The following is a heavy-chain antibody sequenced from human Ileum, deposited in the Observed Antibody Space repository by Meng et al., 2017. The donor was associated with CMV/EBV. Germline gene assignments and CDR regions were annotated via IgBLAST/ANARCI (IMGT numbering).Heavy chain of an antibody. Sequence: SGYSFKNYGISWVRQAPGQGPEWMGWISAYSGITFYVQKFQGRVIMTTDTSTNTAYMELRSLSFDDTAVYYCARDDSGTSYNPMFDFWGQGILVTVSS. CDR2: ISAYSGIT. CDR3: ARDDSGTSYNPMFDF. D-gene: IGHD3-10*01. V-gene: IGHV1-18*01. J-gene: IGHJ4*02. CDR1: GYSFKNYG.